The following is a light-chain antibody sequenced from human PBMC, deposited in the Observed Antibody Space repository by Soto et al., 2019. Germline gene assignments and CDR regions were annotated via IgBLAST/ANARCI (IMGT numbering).Light chain of an antibody. CDR1: QSVSSY. V-gene: IGKV3-20*01. CDR3: QKYSSASRT. CDR2: GAS. J-gene: IGKJ1*01. Sequence: DIVLTQSPGTLSSSPGERATLSCRASQSVSSYLAWYQQKPGQAPRLLIYGASSRATGIPDRFSGSGSGTDFTLTISRLEPEDFAVYYCQKYSSASRTFGQGTKVEIK.